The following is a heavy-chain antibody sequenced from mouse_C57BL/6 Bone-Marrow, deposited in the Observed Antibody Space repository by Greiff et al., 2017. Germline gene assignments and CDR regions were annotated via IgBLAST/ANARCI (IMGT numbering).Heavy chain of an antibody. D-gene: IGHD2-3*01. CDR3: VRDRGYDGYIRYYAMDY. V-gene: IGHV10-3*01. CDR2: IRSKSSNYAT. CDR1: GFTFNTYA. Sequence: GGGLVQPKGSLKLSCAASGFTFNTYAMHWVRQAPGKGLEWVARIRSKSSNYATYYADSVKDRFTISRDDSQSMLYLQMNNLKTEDTAMYYCVRDRGYDGYIRYYAMDYWGQGTSVTVSS. J-gene: IGHJ4*01.